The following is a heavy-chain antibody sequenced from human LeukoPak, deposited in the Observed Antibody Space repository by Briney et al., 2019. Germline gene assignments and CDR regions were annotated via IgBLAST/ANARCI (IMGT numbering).Heavy chain of an antibody. V-gene: IGHV5-51*01. Sequence: GESLKISCKGSGYSFTSCWIGWVRQMPRKGLEWMGIIYPGDSDTRYSPSFQGQVTISADKSISTAYLQWSSLKASDTAMYYCARQGALGYCSGGSCYGWFDPWGQGTLVTVSS. D-gene: IGHD2-15*01. CDR1: GYSFTSCW. CDR3: ARQGALGYCSGGSCYGWFDP. CDR2: IYPGDSDT. J-gene: IGHJ5*02.